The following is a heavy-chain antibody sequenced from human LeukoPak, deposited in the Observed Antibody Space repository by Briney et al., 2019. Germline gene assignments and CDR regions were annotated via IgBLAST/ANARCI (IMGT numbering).Heavy chain of an antibody. CDR1: GFTFSSYG. CDR3: AKGGFYGDYNWFDP. J-gene: IGHJ5*02. CDR2: IRYDGSNK. D-gene: IGHD4-17*01. Sequence: GGSLRLSCAASGFTFSSYGMHWVRQAPGKGLEWVAFIRYDGSNKYYADSVKGRFTISRDNSKNTLYLQMDSLRAEDMAVYYCAKGGFYGDYNWFDPWGQGTLVTVSS. V-gene: IGHV3-30*02.